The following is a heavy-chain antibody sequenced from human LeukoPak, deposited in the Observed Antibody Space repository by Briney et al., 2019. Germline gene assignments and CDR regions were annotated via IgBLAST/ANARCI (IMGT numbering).Heavy chain of an antibody. CDR3: AKSPYFYNSGRSVDV. J-gene: IGHJ6*04. Sequence: GGSLRLSCVASGFTFSSYAMTWVRQSPGKGLEWVSAIVGSGASTYYADSVKGRFTISRDNSKSTLYLHMNSLRAEDTAVYYCAKSPYFYNSGRSVDVWGKGTTVTVSS. V-gene: IGHV3-23*01. D-gene: IGHD3-10*01. CDR1: GFTFSSYA. CDR2: IVGSGAST.